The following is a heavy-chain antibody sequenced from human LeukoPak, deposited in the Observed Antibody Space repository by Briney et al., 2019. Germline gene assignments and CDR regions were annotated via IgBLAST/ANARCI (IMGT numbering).Heavy chain of an antibody. CDR2: IQYSGGNQ. D-gene: IGHD2-21*01. CDR3: AKASVLVAPPDGDAFDI. V-gene: IGHV3-30*02. J-gene: IGHJ3*02. Sequence: PGGSLRLSCAASGFTFSNYGMHWVRQAPGKGLEWVAFIQYSGGNQYYADSVKGRFTVSRDNSKNTLYLQMNSLRAEDTAVYYCAKASVLVAPPDGDAFDIWGQGTMVTVSS. CDR1: GFTFSNYG.